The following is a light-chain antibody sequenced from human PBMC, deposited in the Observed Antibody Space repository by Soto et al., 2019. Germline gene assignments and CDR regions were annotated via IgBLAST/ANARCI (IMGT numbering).Light chain of an antibody. CDR2: GAS. J-gene: IGKJ2*02. Sequence: EIVLTQSPGTLSLSPGERATHSCRASQSVSSSYLAWYQQKPGQAPRLLIYGASSRATGIPDRFSGSGSGTDFTLTISRLEPEDFAVYYCQQYCSSPCTFGQGTKLEIK. CDR1: QSVSSSY. CDR3: QQYCSSPCT. V-gene: IGKV3-20*01.